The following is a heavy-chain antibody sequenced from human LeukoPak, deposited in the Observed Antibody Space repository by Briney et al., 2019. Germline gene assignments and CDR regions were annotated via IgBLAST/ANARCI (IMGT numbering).Heavy chain of an antibody. Sequence: PGGSLRLSCAASGLTFSSSGMNWVRQAPGKGLEWISFISSSSSTIYYADSVKGRFTISRDNAKNSLYLQMNSLRDEDTAVYFCASYSGTYTKNFEYWGQGTLVTVSS. CDR1: GLTFSSSG. V-gene: IGHV3-48*02. CDR3: ASYSGTYTKNFEY. J-gene: IGHJ4*02. D-gene: IGHD1-26*01. CDR2: ISSSSSTI.